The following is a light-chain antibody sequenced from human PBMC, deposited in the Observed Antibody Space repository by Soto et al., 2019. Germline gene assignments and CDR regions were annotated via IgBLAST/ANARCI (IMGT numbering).Light chain of an antibody. CDR1: QTIDSY. Sequence: DIQMTQPPSSLSASVGDRVSITCRASQTIDSYLNWYQQKPGQAPKLLIYSASTLQGGVPSRFSGSGSGTDFSLTITSLQPEDFATYYCQQSFHTSQTFGQGTKVDIK. J-gene: IGKJ2*01. V-gene: IGKV1-39*01. CDR3: QQSFHTSQT. CDR2: SAS.